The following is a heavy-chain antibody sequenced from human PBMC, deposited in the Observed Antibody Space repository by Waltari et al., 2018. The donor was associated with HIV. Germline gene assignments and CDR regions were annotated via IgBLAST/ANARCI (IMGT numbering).Heavy chain of an antibody. D-gene: IGHD3-3*01. J-gene: IGHJ1*01. Sequence: QVQLVQSGAAVKRPGASVKVSCKAWGCNFNTHAMTRVRYAPGEGLEWLGWIDAGTGNIRYVQKFQDRITITRDTSATTAYIELSNLRLEDTALYFCARDVVHYDVSSGYPGYFRNWGQGTLVTVSS. V-gene: IGHV1-3*01. CDR3: ARDVVHYDVSSGYPGYFRN. CDR1: GCNFNTHA. CDR2: IDAGTGNI.